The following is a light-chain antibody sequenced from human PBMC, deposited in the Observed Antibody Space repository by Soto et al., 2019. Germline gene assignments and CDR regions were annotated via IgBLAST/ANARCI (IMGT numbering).Light chain of an antibody. V-gene: IGKV1-9*01. CDR2: AAS. CDR1: QGISSN. CDR3: LQHNNYPPT. J-gene: IGKJ1*01. Sequence: DIQLTQSPSFLSASVVYIVTITLRASQGISSNLAWYQQKPGKAPKLLIYAASTLQSGVPSRFSGSGSGTDFTLTISSLQPEDFATYFCLQHNNYPPTFGQGTKVDIK.